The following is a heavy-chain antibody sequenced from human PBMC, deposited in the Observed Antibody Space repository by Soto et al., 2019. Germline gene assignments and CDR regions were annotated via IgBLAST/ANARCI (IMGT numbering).Heavy chain of an antibody. CDR1: GGTFSNYP. CDR3: ARPRTVATTKGYDY. Sequence: QVQLVQSGAEVKKPGSSVKVSCKASGGTFSNYPFTWVRQAPGQGLEWMGGIIPIFGTVTYAQKFQGRLTISADESTSTAYMEMSGLTSEYTAVYYCARPRTVATTKGYDYWGQGTLVTVSS. D-gene: IGHD1-1*01. CDR2: IIPIFGTV. V-gene: IGHV1-69*01. J-gene: IGHJ4*02.